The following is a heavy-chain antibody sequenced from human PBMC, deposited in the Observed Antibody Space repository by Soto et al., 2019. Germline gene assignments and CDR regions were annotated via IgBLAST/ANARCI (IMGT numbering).Heavy chain of an antibody. Sequence: QVQLVESGGGVVQPGRSLRLSCAGSGFTFINHPMHWVRQAPGKGLEWVAVISYDGSKSHYADSVKGRFILSRDRSKNTLSLQMNSLRAEDSAVYYCARGPLYGSEIGDFPIDYWGQGTLVTVSS. CDR3: ARGPLYGSEIGDFPIDY. J-gene: IGHJ4*02. CDR2: ISYDGSKS. V-gene: IGHV3-30-3*01. CDR1: GFTFINHP. D-gene: IGHD3-10*01.